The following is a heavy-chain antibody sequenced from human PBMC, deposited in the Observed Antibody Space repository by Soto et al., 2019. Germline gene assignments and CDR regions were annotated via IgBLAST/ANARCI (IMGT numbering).Heavy chain of an antibody. V-gene: IGHV3-23*01. CDR3: AKDYASTWYWYFDP. Sequence: LRLSCAASGFSFSNFAMSWVRQAPGTGLEWVSSISGSGDKTYYLDSVKGRFTISRDNSKNTLYLHMNSLGTEDTAVYFCAKDYASTWYWYFDPWGQGTLVTVSS. CDR1: GFSFSNFA. CDR2: ISGSGDKT. J-gene: IGHJ5*02. D-gene: IGHD6-13*01.